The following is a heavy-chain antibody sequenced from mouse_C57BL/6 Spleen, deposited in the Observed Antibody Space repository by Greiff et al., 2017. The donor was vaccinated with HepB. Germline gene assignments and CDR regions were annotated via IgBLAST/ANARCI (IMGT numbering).Heavy chain of an antibody. CDR2: INPSSGYT. CDR1: GYTFTSYT. CDR3: AREVVHDYDGYFDV. J-gene: IGHJ1*03. D-gene: IGHD2-4*01. V-gene: IGHV1-4*01. Sequence: LQLQQSGAELARPGASVKMSCKASGYTFTSYTMHWVKQRPGQGLEWIGYINPSSGYTKYNQKFKDKATLTADKSSSTAYMQLSSLTSEDSAVYYCAREVVHDYDGYFDVWGTGTTVTVSS.